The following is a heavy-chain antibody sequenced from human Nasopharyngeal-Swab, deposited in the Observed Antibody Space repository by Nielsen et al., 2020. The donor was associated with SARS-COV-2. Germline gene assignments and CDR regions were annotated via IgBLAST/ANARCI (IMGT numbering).Heavy chain of an antibody. J-gene: IGHJ6*03. V-gene: IGHV3-30-3*01. CDR2: VSEDGSST. Sequence: GESLKISCAAFGFTFSNDATHWVRQAPGKGLEWVGIVSEDGSSTSYADSVKGRFTISRDNSKNTLFLQMSSVRVEDTAVYYCARAGTPIVGYYYYMDVWGIGATVIVSS. CDR1: GFTFSNDA. D-gene: IGHD2-21*01. CDR3: ARAGTPIVGYYYYMDV.